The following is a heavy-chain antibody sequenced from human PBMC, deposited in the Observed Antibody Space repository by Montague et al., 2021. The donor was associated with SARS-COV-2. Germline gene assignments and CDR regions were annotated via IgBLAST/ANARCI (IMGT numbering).Heavy chain of an antibody. CDR2: ISSSSSYI. CDR3: ARDLGDYSRGGYGMDV. J-gene: IGHJ6*02. CDR1: GFTFSSYS. Sequence: SLRLSCAASGFTFSSYSMNWVRQAPGKGLEWISSISSSSSYIYYADSVKGRFTISRDNAKNSLYLQMNSLRAEDTAVYYCARDLGDYSRGGYGMDVWGQGTTVTVSS. V-gene: IGHV3-21*01. D-gene: IGHD2-15*01.